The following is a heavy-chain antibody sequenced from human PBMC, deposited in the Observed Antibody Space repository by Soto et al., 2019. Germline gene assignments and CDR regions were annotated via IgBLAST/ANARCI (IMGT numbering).Heavy chain of an antibody. Sequence: GESLKISCKGSGYSFSSDWIGWVRQMPGKGLEWMGIIYPGDSDTRYSPSFQGQVTISADKSISTAYLQWSSLKASDTAMYYCARDSSGYYEYFQHWGQGTLVTVSS. CDR2: IYPGDSDT. J-gene: IGHJ1*01. CDR1: GYSFSSDW. V-gene: IGHV5-51*01. CDR3: ARDSSGYYEYFQH. D-gene: IGHD3-22*01.